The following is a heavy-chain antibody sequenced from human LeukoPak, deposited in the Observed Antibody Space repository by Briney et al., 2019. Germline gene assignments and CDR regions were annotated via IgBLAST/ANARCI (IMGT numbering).Heavy chain of an antibody. J-gene: IGHJ4*02. CDR1: GFTFSNAW. D-gene: IGHD1-20*01. V-gene: IGHV3-15*07. CDR2: IKSKADGETI. Sequence: GGSLRLSCATSGFTFSNAWMNWVRQAPGKGLEWVGRIKSKADGETIDYAAPVKGRFTFSRDDSKNMLYLQMNSLKSEDTAVYYCSTLTSRGLSDSWGQGTLVTVSS. CDR3: STLTSRGLSDS.